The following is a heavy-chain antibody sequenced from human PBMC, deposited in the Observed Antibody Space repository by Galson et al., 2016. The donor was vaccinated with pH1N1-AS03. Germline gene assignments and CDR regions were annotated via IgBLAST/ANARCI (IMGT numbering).Heavy chain of an antibody. Sequence: QSGAEVTKPGDSLKISCKSSGYGFNGYWTGWVRQMPGKGLEWMGIILPGDSDTRYSPSFQGQDTISGDKANRTTSLQCRSLKASDTARYYCARPAHYASSGRDALDVWGQGTMLIVSS. V-gene: IGHV5-51*03. CDR3: ARPAHYASSGRDALDV. D-gene: IGHD3-22*01. CDR2: ILPGDSDT. J-gene: IGHJ3*01. CDR1: GYGFNGYW.